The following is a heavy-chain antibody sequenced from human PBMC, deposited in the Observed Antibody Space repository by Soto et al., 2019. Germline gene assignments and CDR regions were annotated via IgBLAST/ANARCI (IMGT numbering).Heavy chain of an antibody. Sequence: SETLSLTCAVYGGSFSVYYWSWIRQPPGKGLEWIGEINHSGSTNYNPSLKSRVTISVDTSKSQFSLKLSSVTAADTAIYYCARGVSNYDFWSGYSHYYYYMDVWGKGTTVTVSS. D-gene: IGHD3-3*01. CDR3: ARGVSNYDFWSGYSHYYYYMDV. CDR1: GGSFSVYY. CDR2: INHSGST. J-gene: IGHJ6*03. V-gene: IGHV4-34*01.